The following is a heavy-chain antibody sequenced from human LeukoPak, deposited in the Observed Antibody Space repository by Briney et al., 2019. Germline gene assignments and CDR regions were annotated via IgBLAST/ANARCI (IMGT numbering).Heavy chain of an antibody. CDR1: AFTFSNYW. D-gene: IGHD4-23*01. CDR2: IKEDGSEI. CDR3: ARDRGYSSFDY. V-gene: IGHV3-7*01. Sequence: GGSLRLSCAASAFTFSNYWMSWVRQAPGKGLEWVANIKEDGSEINYVDSVKGRFTVSRDNAKNSLYLQMNSLTVDDTAVYYCARDRGYSSFDYWGQGTLVTVSS. J-gene: IGHJ4*02.